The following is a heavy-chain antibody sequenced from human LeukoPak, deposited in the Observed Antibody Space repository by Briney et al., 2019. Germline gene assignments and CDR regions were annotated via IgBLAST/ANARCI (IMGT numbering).Heavy chain of an antibody. V-gene: IGHV3-30*01. CDR2: ISYDGSNK. CDR3: ARLDPDYRYCSSTSCYGFDI. CDR1: GFTFSSYA. D-gene: IGHD2-2*01. J-gene: IGHJ3*02. Sequence: SGGSLRPSCAASGFTFSSYAMHWVRQAPGKGLEWVAVISYDGSNKYYADSVKGRFTISRDNSKNTLYLQMNSLRAEDTAVYYCARLDPDYRYCSSTSCYGFDIWGQGTMVTVSS.